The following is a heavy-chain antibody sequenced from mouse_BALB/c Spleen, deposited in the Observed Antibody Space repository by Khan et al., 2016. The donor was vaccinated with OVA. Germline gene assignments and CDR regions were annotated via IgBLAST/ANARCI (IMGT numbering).Heavy chain of an antibody. Sequence: QIQLVQSGSELKKPGETVKISCKASGHTFTNFGMNWVKQAPGKGLKWMGWINTYTGEPTYADDFNGRFAFSLEASASTAYLQINNLTNEDTATYFCARPPYFSYAMDNWGQGTSVTVSS. CDR1: GHTFTNFG. CDR3: ARPPYFSYAMDN. CDR2: INTYTGEP. D-gene: IGHD2-10*01. V-gene: IGHV9-3-1*01. J-gene: IGHJ4*01.